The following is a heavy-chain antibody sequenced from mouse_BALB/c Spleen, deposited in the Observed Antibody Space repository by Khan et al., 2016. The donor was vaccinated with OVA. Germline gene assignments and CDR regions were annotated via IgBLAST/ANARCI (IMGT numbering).Heavy chain of an antibody. V-gene: IGHV5-17*02. Sequence: EVQLQESGGGLVQPGGSRKLSCAASGFTFSSFGMHWVRQAPKQGLEWVAYMSSGSSTIYYVDTVKGRFTISGDNPKNTLFLQMTSLRSEDTAMYYCARSGGNFHWYFDVWGAGTSVTVSS. CDR1: GFTFSSFG. D-gene: IGHD2-1*01. CDR3: ARSGGNFHWYFDV. J-gene: IGHJ1*01. CDR2: MSSGSSTI.